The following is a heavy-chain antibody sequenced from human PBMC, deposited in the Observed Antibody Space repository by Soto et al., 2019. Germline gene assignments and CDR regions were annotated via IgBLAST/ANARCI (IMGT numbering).Heavy chain of an antibody. CDR1: GDTFTSNG. CDR2: ISIYNGNT. J-gene: IGHJ4*02. CDR3: ARAPVSSSRPLVFDY. V-gene: IGHV1-18*04. D-gene: IGHD6-6*01. Sequence: VQVLQSGAEVKRPGAAVKVSCKASGDTFTSNGISWVRQAPGQGLEWLAWISIYNGNTQYAQKGQGRFTMTTDTSTITAYMDLRRLRSDETAVYYGARAPVSSSRPLVFDYWGQGTLVTVS.